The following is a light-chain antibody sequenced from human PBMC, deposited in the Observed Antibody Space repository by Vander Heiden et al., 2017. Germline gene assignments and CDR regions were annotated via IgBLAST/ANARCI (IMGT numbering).Light chain of an antibody. J-gene: IGLJ2*01. V-gene: IGLV3-1*01. CDR2: QDT. Sequence: SSELTQPPSVSVSPGQTASITCSGDKLGDKYACWYQQTPGQSPVLVIYQDTKRPSGIPERFSGSNSGNTATLTISGTQAMDEADYYCQAWDSSAWVFGGGTKLTVL. CDR3: QAWDSSAWV. CDR1: KLGDKY.